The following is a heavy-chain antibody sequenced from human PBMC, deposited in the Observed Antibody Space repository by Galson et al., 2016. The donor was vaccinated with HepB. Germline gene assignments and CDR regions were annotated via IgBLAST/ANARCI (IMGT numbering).Heavy chain of an antibody. D-gene: IGHD2-15*01. J-gene: IGHJ4*02. Sequence: TLSLTCTVSGGSGSRRGYYWTWIRQFPGKGLEWIGHIYTSGTTNYNPSLDSRLRMSRDRYTHQFSLTLNSVTAADTAVYFCARATAITPTWGYSPDYFEYWGPGTTITVSS. CDR3: ARATAITPTWGYSPDYFEY. V-gene: IGHV4-31*03. CDR1: GGSGSRRGYY. CDR2: IYTSGTT.